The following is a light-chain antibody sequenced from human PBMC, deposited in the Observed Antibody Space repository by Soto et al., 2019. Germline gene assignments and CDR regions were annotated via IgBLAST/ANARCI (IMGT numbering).Light chain of an antibody. V-gene: IGKV1-33*01. CDR2: DAS. CDR1: QDISTY. J-gene: IGKJ5*01. CDR3: QQFEDFPRAII. Sequence: DIQMTQTPSSLSASVGDRGTITCQASQDISTYLNWYQQKPGKAPKLLIYDASNLETGVPSRFSGSGSGTDFTFTISSLQPEDIATYYCQQFEDFPRAIIFGQGTRLDLK.